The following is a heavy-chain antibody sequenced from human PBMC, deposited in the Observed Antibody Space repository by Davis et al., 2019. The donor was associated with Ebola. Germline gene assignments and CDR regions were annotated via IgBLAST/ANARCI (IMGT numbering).Heavy chain of an antibody. Sequence: GGSLRLSCEASGFIFTNYAMAWVRQAPGKGLEWVSALSSSGITTYYADSVRGRFALSRDNSKNTVHLEMDSLRADDTATYFCAKGPYYYGTGHDIYYFDNWGQGTLVTVSS. V-gene: IGHV3-23*01. CDR1: GFIFTNYA. J-gene: IGHJ4*02. CDR3: AKGPYYYGTGHDIYYFDN. CDR2: LSSSGITT. D-gene: IGHD3-10*01.